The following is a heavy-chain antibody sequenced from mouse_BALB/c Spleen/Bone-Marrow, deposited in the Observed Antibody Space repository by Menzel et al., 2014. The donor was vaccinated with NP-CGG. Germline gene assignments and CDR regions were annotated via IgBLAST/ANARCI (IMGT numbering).Heavy chain of an antibody. CDR1: GFAFSSYD. CDR2: ISSGGGST. V-gene: IGHV5-12-1*01. Sequence: EVQGVESGGGLVKPGGSLKLSCAASGFAFSSYDMSWVRQTPGKRLEWVAYISSGGGSTYYADTVKGRFTISRDKAKNTLYLQMSSLKSEDTAVYYCARQILRGFGYWGQGTPVTVSA. J-gene: IGHJ3*02. CDR3: ARQILRGFGY. D-gene: IGHD1-1*01.